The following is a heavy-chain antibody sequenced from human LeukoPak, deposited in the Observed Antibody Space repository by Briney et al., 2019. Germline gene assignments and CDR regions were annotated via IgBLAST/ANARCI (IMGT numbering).Heavy chain of an antibody. D-gene: IGHD1-14*01. Sequence: GGSLRLSCAASGFTFSSCDMTWVRQAPGKGLEWVSAISGSGGSTYYADSVKGRFTISRDNSKNTLYLQMNSLRAEDTAVYYCAKRQPSNYYYGMDVWGQGTTVTVSS. CDR1: GFTFSSCD. CDR3: AKRQPSNYYYGMDV. J-gene: IGHJ6*02. V-gene: IGHV3-23*01. CDR2: ISGSGGST.